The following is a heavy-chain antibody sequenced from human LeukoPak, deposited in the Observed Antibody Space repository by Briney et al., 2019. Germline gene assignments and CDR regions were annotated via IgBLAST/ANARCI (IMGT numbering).Heavy chain of an antibody. V-gene: IGHV4-59*02. D-gene: IGHD2-15*01. CDR1: GGSVSSYY. J-gene: IGHJ4*02. CDR2: IYYSGST. CDR3: AGSSLYFDY. Sequence: PSETLSLTCTVSGGSVSSYYWSWVRQPPGKGLEWIGYIYYSGSTYYNPSLKSRVTISIDTSKNQFSLNLSSVTAADTAVYYCAGSSLYFDYWGQGTLVTVSS.